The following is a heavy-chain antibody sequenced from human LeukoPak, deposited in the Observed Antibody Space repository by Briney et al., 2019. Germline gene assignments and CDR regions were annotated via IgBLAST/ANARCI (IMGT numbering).Heavy chain of an antibody. CDR2: INHSRST. J-gene: IGHJ4*02. V-gene: IGHV4-34*01. CDR1: GGSFCSYY. Sequence: SETLSLTCAVYGGSFCSYYWSWIRQSPGRGLEWIGEINHSRSTYYNPSLKSRVTISEDTSKNQFSLKLSSVTAADAAVYYCARGVRIADYWGQGTLVTVSS. CDR3: ARGVRIADY. D-gene: IGHD6-13*01.